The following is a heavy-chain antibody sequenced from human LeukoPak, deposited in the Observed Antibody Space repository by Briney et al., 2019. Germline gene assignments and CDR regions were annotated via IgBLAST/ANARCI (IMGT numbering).Heavy chain of an antibody. Sequence: GASVKVSCKASGYTFTSYGISWVRQAPGQGLEWMGWISAYNGNTNYAQKLQGRVTMTTDTSTSTAYMELSSLRSEDTAVYYCARGLFPLREASVYSYGYMPSDYWGQGTLVTVSS. J-gene: IGHJ4*02. CDR1: GYTFTSYG. D-gene: IGHD5-18*01. CDR3: ARGLFPLREASVYSYGYMPSDY. CDR2: ISAYNGNT. V-gene: IGHV1-18*01.